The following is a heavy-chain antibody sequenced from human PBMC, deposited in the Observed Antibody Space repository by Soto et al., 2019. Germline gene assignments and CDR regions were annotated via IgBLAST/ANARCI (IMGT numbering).Heavy chain of an antibody. Sequence: QVQLVQSGAEVRKPGSSVKVSCKASGYSFLYYAITWVRQAPGQGLEWMGWISPYNANAKYAQRFQGRVTITTETSTSTAFLELKSLTSDDTALYFCAVGGSGTSKALLGWGQGTLVTVSS. CDR3: AVGGSGTSKALLG. CDR1: GYSFLYYA. CDR2: ISPYNANA. J-gene: IGHJ4*02. V-gene: IGHV1-18*01. D-gene: IGHD6-19*01.